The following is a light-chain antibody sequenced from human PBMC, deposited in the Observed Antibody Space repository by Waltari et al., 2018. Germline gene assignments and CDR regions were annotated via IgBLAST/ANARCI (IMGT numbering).Light chain of an antibody. CDR1: QTLLYSSNNKNY. J-gene: IGKJ5*01. V-gene: IGKV4-1*01. CDR2: WAS. Sequence: DIVMTQSPDSLAGSLGERAPIKCKSSQTLLYSSNNKNYLAWYQQKPGQPPKLLIYWASARESGVPDRFSGSGSGTDFTLTISSLQAEDVAVYYCQQYYSTPPTFGQGTRLEIK. CDR3: QQYYSTPPT.